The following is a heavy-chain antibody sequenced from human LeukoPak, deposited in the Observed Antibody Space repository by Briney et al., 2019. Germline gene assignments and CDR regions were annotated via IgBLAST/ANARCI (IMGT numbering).Heavy chain of an antibody. J-gene: IGHJ4*02. CDR1: EFSVSSNY. CDR2: IYSGGNT. CDR3: ASAPRL. Sequence: GGSLRLSCAASEFSVSSNYMSWVRQAPGKGLEWVSIIYSGGNTYYADSVKGRFTISRDNSKNTLYLQMNSLRVEDTAVYYCASAPRLWGQGTLVTVSS. V-gene: IGHV3-53*01.